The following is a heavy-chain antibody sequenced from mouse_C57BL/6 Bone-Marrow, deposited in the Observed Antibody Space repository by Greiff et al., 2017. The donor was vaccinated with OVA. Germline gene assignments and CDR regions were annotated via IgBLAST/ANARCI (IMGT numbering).Heavy chain of an antibody. V-gene: IGHV1-64*01. J-gene: IGHJ2*01. CDR2: IHPNSGST. CDR1: GYTFTSYW. D-gene: IGHD1-1*01. CDR3: ARELITTVVENFDY. Sequence: QVQLKQPGAELVKPGASVKLSCKASGYTFTSYWMHWVKQRPGQGLEWIGMIHPNSGSTNYNEKFKSKATLTVDKSSSTAYMQLSSLTSEDSAVYYCARELITTVVENFDYWGQGTTLTVAS.